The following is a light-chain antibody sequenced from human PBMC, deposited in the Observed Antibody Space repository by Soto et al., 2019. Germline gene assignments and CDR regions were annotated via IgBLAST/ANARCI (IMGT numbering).Light chain of an antibody. V-gene: IGLV2-23*03. CDR3: CSYAGISTFSYV. CDR2: EGS. CDR1: SSDVGNYNL. Sequence: QSALTQPASVSGSPGQSITISCTGTSSDVGNYNLVSWYQQHPGKAPKLMIYEGSKRPSGVSNRFSGSKSGNTASLTISGLQAEDEADYYCCSYAGISTFSYVFGTGTKLTVL. J-gene: IGLJ1*01.